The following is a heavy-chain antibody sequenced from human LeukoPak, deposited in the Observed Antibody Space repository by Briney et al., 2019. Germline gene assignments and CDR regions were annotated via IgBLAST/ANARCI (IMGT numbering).Heavy chain of an antibody. CDR2: VNGDNSIT. CDR1: GFTFSSYA. Sequence: PGGSLRLSCAASGFTFSSYAMNWVRQAPGKGLEWVSAVNGDNSITKYADSVEGRFTISRDNSKNTLYLQMNSLRVDDTAIYCCAKGTTTPGFLDYWGQGTLVTVSS. CDR3: AKGTTTPGFLDY. V-gene: IGHV3-23*01. J-gene: IGHJ4*02. D-gene: IGHD1-1*01.